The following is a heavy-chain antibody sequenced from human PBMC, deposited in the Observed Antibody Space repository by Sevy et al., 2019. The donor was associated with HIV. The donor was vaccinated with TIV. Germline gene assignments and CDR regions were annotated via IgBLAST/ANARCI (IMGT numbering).Heavy chain of an antibody. CDR2: IKQDGSEK. Sequence: GGSLRLSCAASGFTFSSYWMSWVRQAPGKGLEWVANIKQDGSEKYYVDSVKGRFTISRDNAKNSLYLQMNSLGAEDTAVYYCARLVATMSTYYFDYWGQGTLVTVSS. J-gene: IGHJ4*02. CDR3: ARLVATMSTYYFDY. CDR1: GFTFSSYW. V-gene: IGHV3-7*03. D-gene: IGHD5-12*01.